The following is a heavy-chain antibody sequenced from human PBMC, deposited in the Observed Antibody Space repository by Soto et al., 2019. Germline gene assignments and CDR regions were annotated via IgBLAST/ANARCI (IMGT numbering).Heavy chain of an antibody. J-gene: IGHJ5*02. V-gene: IGHV3-30*18. CDR3: AKGGYSYGLRVPPFDP. CDR2: ISYDGSNK. D-gene: IGHD5-18*01. CDR1: GCTFSSYG. Sequence: PGGSLRLSCAASGCTFSSYGMHLVRQAPGKGLEWVAVISYDGSNKYYADSVKGRFTISRDNSKNTLYLQMNSLRAEDTAVYYCAKGGYSYGLRVPPFDPWGQGTLVTVSS.